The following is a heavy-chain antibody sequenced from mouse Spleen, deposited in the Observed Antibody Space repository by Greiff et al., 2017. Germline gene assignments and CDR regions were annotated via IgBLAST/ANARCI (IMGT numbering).Heavy chain of an antibody. D-gene: IGHD1-1*01. J-gene: IGHJ4*01. Sequence: QVHLQQSGAELAKPGASVKLSCKASGYTFTSYWMHWVKQRPGQGLEWIGYINPSSGYTKYNQKFKDKATLTADKSSSTAYMQLSSLTYEDSAVYYCARGSSHYYYAMDYWGQGTSVTVSS. V-gene: IGHV1-7*01. CDR2: INPSSGYT. CDR1: GYTFTSYW. CDR3: ARGSSHYYYAMDY.